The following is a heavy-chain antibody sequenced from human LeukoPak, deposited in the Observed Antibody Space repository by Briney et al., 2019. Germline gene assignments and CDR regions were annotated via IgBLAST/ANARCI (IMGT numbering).Heavy chain of an antibody. CDR2: ISWNSGSI. CDR1: GFTFDDYA. V-gene: IGHV3-9*01. Sequence: GRSLRLSCAASGFTFDDYAMHWVRQAPGKGLEWVSGISWNSGSIGYADSVKGRFTISRDNAKNSLYLQMNSLRAEDTALYYCAKDSTVVTPSLAFDIWGQGTMVTVSS. CDR3: AKDSTVVTPSLAFDI. J-gene: IGHJ3*02. D-gene: IGHD4-23*01.